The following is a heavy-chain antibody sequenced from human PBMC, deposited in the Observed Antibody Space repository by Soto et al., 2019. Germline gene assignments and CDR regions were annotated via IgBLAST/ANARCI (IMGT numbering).Heavy chain of an antibody. CDR3: AREGSYHDFDY. CDR1: GYTFTSYG. J-gene: IGHJ4*02. D-gene: IGHD3-16*02. Sequence: QVQLVQSGAEVKKPGASVKVSRKASGYTFTSYGITWVRQAPGQGLEWMGWISGYNGDTNYAQKFQGRVTMTTDTSTSTAYVELMTLRSDDTAVYYCAREGSYHDFDYWGQGTRVTVSS. V-gene: IGHV1-18*01. CDR2: ISGYNGDT.